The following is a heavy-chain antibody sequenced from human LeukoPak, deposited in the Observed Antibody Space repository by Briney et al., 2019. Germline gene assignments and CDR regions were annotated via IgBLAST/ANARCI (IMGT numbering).Heavy chain of an antibody. J-gene: IGHJ4*02. CDR2: IYSDGGT. CDR3: ARDSSGPGY. V-gene: IGHV3-53*01. D-gene: IGHD6-19*01. Sequence: GGSLRLSCAASGFTVNNNYMSWVRQAPGRGLEWVSVIYSDGGTFYADSVKGRFTISRDNSKNTLYLQMNSLRAEDTAVYYCARDSSGPGYWGRGTLVTVSS. CDR1: GFTVNNNY.